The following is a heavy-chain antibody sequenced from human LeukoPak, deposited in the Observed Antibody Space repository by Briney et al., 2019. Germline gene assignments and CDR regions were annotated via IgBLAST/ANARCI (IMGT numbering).Heavy chain of an antibody. Sequence: SETLSLTCAVYGGSFSGYYWNWIRQPPGKGLEWIGEINHRGSTNYNPSLKSRVTISVDTSKNQFSLKLNSVTAADTAVYYCARGHWEQDTSTSAYWGQGSLVTVSS. J-gene: IGHJ4*02. V-gene: IGHV4-34*01. CDR1: GGSFSGYY. D-gene: IGHD1-26*01. CDR2: INHRGST. CDR3: ARGHWEQDTSTSAY.